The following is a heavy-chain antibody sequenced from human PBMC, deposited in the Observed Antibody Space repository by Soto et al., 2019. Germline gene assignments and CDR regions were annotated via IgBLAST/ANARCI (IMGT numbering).Heavy chain of an antibody. CDR3: ASGIQLWLRRINTGYSG. CDR2: IIPMFGTA. J-gene: IGHJ4*02. CDR1: GGTFSTYA. Sequence: QVQLVQSGAEVTKPESSVKVSCKAPGGTFSTYAISWVRQAPGQGLEWMGGIIPMFGTANYAQRFQDRVTITADESTNTVYMELSSLRPEDTAVYFCASGIQLWLRRINTGYSGWGQGTLVTVSS. D-gene: IGHD5-18*01. V-gene: IGHV1-69*12.